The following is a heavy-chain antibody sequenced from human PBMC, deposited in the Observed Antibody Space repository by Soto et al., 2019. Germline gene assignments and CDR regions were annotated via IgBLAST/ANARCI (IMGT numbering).Heavy chain of an antibody. Sequence: SLRLSCAASGFTFSSYGMHWVRQAPGKGLEWVAVIWYDGSNKYYADSVKGRFTISRDNSKNTLYLQMNSLRAEDTAVYYCARDVDTIFGVVIKPAPRYGMDVWGQGTTVTVS. J-gene: IGHJ6*02. CDR1: GFTFSSYG. V-gene: IGHV3-33*01. D-gene: IGHD3-3*01. CDR3: ARDVDTIFGVVIKPAPRYGMDV. CDR2: IWYDGSNK.